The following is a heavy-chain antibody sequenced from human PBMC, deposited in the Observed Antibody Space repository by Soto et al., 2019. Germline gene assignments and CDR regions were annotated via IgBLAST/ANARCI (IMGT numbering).Heavy chain of an antibody. CDR2: TIPVFNTA. Sequence: QVQLEQSGAEVKKPGSSVKISCKASGGTLSDHGVSWLRQAPGQGLEWVGGTIPVFNTAKYAPKFQGRVTTAAEKSTNIAYMELGSRRSDDTAFYYCARGVYGSGNYYTGPSAFDIGGQGTLVIVSS. D-gene: IGHD3-10*01. J-gene: IGHJ3*02. CDR3: ARGVYGSGNYYTGPSAFDI. CDR1: GGTLSDHG. V-gene: IGHV1-69*06.